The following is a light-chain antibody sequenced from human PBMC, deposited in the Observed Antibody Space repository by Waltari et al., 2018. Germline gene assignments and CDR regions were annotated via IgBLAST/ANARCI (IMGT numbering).Light chain of an antibody. CDR2: YDG. J-gene: IGLJ3*02. V-gene: IGLV3-21*04. CDR3: QVWDSSGDGV. Sequence: SYVLTQPSSVSVAPGKTATITCGGNNIGSKSVHWYQQKPGQAPVLVISYDGDRPYGIPERFSGSNSGSTATLTISRVEVGDEADYYCQVWDSSGDGVFGGGTKLTVL. CDR1: NIGSKS.